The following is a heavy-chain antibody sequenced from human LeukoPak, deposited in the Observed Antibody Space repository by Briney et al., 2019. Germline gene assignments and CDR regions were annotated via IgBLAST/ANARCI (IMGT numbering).Heavy chain of an antibody. Sequence: SETLSLTCTVSGGSISSSSYYWGWIRQPPGKGLEWIGSIYYSGSTYYNPSLKSRVTISVDTSKNQFSLKLSSVTAADTAVYYCARTYYDSSGYFWFDPWGQGTLVTVSS. CDR1: GGSISSSSYY. CDR3: ARTYYDSSGYFWFDP. D-gene: IGHD3-22*01. CDR2: IYYSGST. J-gene: IGHJ5*02. V-gene: IGHV4-39*07.